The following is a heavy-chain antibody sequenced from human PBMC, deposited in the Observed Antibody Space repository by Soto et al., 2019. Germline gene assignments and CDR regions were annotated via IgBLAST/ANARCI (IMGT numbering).Heavy chain of an antibody. CDR3: AREYSSSYTRCFDP. J-gene: IGHJ5*02. CDR1: GFTFSSYW. D-gene: IGHD6-13*01. CDR2: INSDGSST. Sequence: GGSLRLSCAASGFTFSSYWMHWVRQAPGKGLVWVSRINSDGSSTSYADSVKGRFTISRDNAKNTLYLQMNSLRAEDTAVYYCAREYSSSYTRCFDPWGQGTLVTVSS. V-gene: IGHV3-74*01.